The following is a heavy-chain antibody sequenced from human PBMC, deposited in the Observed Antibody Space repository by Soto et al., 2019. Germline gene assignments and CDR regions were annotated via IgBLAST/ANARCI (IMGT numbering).Heavy chain of an antibody. D-gene: IGHD3-3*01. Sequence: SETLSLTCAVYGGSFSGYYWSWIRQPPGKGLEWIGEINHSGSTNYNPSLKSRVTISVDTSKNQFSLKLSSVTAADTAVYYCARSNFWSGYFRRLHYYYYMDVWGKGTTVTVS. CDR2: INHSGST. CDR3: ARSNFWSGYFRRLHYYYYMDV. CDR1: GGSFSGYY. V-gene: IGHV4-34*01. J-gene: IGHJ6*03.